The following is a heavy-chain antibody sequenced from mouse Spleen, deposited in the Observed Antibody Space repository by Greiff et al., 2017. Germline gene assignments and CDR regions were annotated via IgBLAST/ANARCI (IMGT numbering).Heavy chain of an antibody. J-gene: IGHJ3*01. CDR2: IYPGDGDT. D-gene: IGHD2-10*02. CDR1: GYAFSSSW. V-gene: IGHV1-82*01. Sequence: LQESGPELVKPGASVKISCKASGYAFSSSWMNWVKQRPGKGLEWIGRIYPGDGDTNYNGKFKGKATLTADKSSSTAYMQLSSLTSEDSAVYFCARKYEGFAYWGQGTLVTVSA. CDR3: ARKYEGFAY.